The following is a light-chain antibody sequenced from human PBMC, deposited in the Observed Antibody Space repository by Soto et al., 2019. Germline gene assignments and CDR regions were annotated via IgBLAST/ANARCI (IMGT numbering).Light chain of an antibody. CDR2: GAS. CDR1: QSVSSSY. CDR3: QQYGSSPIT. J-gene: IGKJ5*01. Sequence: EIVLTQSPRTLYLSPGERATLSRRASQSVSSSYLAWYQQKPGQAPRLLIYGASSRATGIPDRFSGSGSGTDFTLTISRLEPEDFAVYYCQQYGSSPITFGQGTRLEIK. V-gene: IGKV3-20*01.